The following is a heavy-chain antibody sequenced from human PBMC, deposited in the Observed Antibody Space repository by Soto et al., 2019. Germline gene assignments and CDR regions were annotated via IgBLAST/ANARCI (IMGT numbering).Heavy chain of an antibody. Sequence: GGSLRLSCAASGFTFSSYAMHWVRQAPGKGLEWVAVISYDGSNKYYADSVKGRFTISRDNSKNTLYLQMNSLRAEDTAVYYWARDRADNADSQFDYWGQGTLVTVSS. CDR3: ARDRADNADSQFDY. CDR2: ISYDGSNK. V-gene: IGHV3-30-3*01. CDR1: GFTFSSYA. D-gene: IGHD1-1*01. J-gene: IGHJ4*02.